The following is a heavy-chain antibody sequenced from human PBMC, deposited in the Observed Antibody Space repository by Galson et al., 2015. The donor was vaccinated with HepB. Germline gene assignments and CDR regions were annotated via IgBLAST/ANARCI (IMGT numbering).Heavy chain of an antibody. Sequence: SLRLSCAASGFTFSSYGMHWVRQAPGKGLEWVAVISYDGSNKYYADSVKGRFTISRDNSKNTLYLQMNSLRAEDTAVYYCARSGVQYSGYDSGSGWYDYWGQGTLVTVSS. CDR2: ISYDGSNK. J-gene: IGHJ4*02. CDR3: ARSGVQYSGYDSGSGWYDY. D-gene: IGHD5-12*01. V-gene: IGHV3-30*03. CDR1: GFTFSSYG.